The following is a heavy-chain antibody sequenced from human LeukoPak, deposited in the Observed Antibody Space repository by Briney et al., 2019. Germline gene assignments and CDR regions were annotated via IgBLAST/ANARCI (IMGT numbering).Heavy chain of an antibody. D-gene: IGHD3-3*01. CDR1: GGTFSSYA. CDR2: IIPIFGTA. CDR3: ARKQVLEGGAFDI. Sequence: SVKVSCKASGGTFSSYAISWVRQAPGQGLEWMGGIIPIFGTANYAQKFQGRVTITADESTSTAYMELSSLRSEDTAVYYCARKQVLEGGAFDIWGQGTMVTVSS. J-gene: IGHJ3*02. V-gene: IGHV1-69*01.